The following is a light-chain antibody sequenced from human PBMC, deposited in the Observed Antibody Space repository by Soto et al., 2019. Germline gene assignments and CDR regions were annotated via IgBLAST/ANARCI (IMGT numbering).Light chain of an antibody. CDR3: QQSYNSPQT. J-gene: IGKJ1*01. CDR2: AAS. V-gene: IGKV1-39*01. CDR1: QGISSY. Sequence: IQLTQSPASLSASVGDRVTITCRASQGISSYLAWYQQKPGKAPKLLIYAASTLQSGVPSRFSGSGSGTDFTLTISSLQPEDFATYSCQQSYNSPQTFGRGTKVDI.